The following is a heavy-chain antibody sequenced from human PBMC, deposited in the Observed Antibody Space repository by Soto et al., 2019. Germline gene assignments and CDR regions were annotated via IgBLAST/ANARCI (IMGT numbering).Heavy chain of an antibody. V-gene: IGHV6-1*01. CDR3: ARVPGHEVRSGWKYYYGMDV. J-gene: IGHJ6*02. Sequence: SQTLSLTCAISGDSVSSNSAAWNWIRQSPSRGLEWLGRTYYRSKWYNDYAVSVKSRITINPDTSKNQFSLQLNSVTPEDTAVYYCARVPGHEVRSGWKYYYGMDVWGQGTTVTVSS. CDR1: GDSVSSNSAA. D-gene: IGHD6-19*01. CDR2: TYYRSKWYN.